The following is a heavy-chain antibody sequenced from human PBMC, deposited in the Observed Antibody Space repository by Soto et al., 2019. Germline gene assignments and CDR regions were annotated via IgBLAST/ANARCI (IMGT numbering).Heavy chain of an antibody. D-gene: IGHD3-22*01. J-gene: IGHJ6*02. CDR2: ISAYNGNT. CDR3: DRVSVVITHFRPYYVMDV. CDR1: GYTFTNYG. V-gene: IGHV1-18*01. Sequence: QVHLVQSGAEVKKPGASVKVSCKASGYTFTNYGITWVRQAPGQGLEWMGWISAYNGNTNYAQKLQGRVTMTTDTPTSTAYMELRSLRADDTAVYYCDRVSVVITHFRPYYVMDVWGQGTTVTVSS.